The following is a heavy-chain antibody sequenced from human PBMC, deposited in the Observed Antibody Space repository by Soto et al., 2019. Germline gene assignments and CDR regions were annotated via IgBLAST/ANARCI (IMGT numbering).Heavy chain of an antibody. D-gene: IGHD6-19*01. J-gene: IGHJ4*02. CDR3: AKVVAVGAQGGDY. CDR2: ISWNSGSI. Sequence: EVQLVESGGGLVQPGRSLRLSCAASGFTFDDYAMHWVRQAPGKGLEWVSGISWNSGSIGYADSVKGRFTISRDNAKNSLYLQMNSLGAEDTALYYCAKVVAVGAQGGDYWGQGTLVTVSS. CDR1: GFTFDDYA. V-gene: IGHV3-9*01.